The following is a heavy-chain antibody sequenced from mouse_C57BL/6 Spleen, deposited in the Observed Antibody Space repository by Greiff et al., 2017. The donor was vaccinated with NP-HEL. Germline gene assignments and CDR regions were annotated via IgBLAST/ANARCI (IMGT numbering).Heavy chain of an antibody. J-gene: IGHJ2*01. CDR3: ARPYGSSWYYFDY. Sequence: EVLLVESGGGLVKPGGSLKLSCAASGFTFSDYGMHWVRQAPEKGLEWVAYISRGSSTIYYADTVKGRFTISRDNATNTLFLQMTSLRSEDTAMYYCARPYGSSWYYFDYWGQGTTLTVSS. CDR1: GFTFSDYG. D-gene: IGHD1-1*01. CDR2: ISRGSSTI. V-gene: IGHV5-17*01.